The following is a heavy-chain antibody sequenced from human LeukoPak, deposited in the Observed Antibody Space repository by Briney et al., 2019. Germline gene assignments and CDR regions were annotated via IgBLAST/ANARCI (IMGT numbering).Heavy chain of an antibody. CDR1: GGSITSGSYY. V-gene: IGHV4-61*02. CDR2: IYTSGST. J-gene: IGHJ5*02. Sequence: SQTLSLTCTVSGGSITSGSYYWSWIRQPAGKGLEWIGRIYTSGSTNYNPSLKSRVTISVDTSKNQFSLKLSSVTAADTAVYYCAREHYGDYWFDPWGQGTLVTASS. CDR3: AREHYGDYWFDP. D-gene: IGHD4-17*01.